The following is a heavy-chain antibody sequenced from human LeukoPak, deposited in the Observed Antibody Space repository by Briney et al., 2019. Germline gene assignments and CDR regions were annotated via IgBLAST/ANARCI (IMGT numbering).Heavy chain of an antibody. D-gene: IGHD1-26*01. J-gene: IGHJ6*02. CDR1: GGSISSFY. V-gene: IGHV4-59*08. Sequence: SETLSLTCTVSGGSISSFYWSWIRQPPGKGLEWIGHTYYSGSTNYNPSLKSRVTISTDTSKNQVSLKLSSVTAADTAVYYCARPIVGAHYGMDVWGQGTTVTVSS. CDR3: ARPIVGAHYGMDV. CDR2: TYYSGST.